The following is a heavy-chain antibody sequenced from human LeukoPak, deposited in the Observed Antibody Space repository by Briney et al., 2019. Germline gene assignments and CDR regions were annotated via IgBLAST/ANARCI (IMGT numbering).Heavy chain of an antibody. V-gene: IGHV3-53*01. Sequence: GGSLRLSCAASGFTVSSNYMSWVRQAPGKGLEGVSVIYSGGSTYYADSVTGRFTIYRDNSKSTLYLQMNSLRAEDTAVYYCARDGYYYGSGSSRLIDYWGQGTLVTVSS. D-gene: IGHD3-10*01. CDR1: GFTVSSNY. CDR3: ARDGYYYGSGSSRLIDY. J-gene: IGHJ4*02. CDR2: IYSGGST.